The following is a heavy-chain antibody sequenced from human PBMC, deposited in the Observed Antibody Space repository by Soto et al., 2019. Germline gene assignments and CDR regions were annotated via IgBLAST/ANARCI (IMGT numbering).Heavy chain of an antibody. J-gene: IGHJ5*02. Sequence: GSLRLSCAASGCTFNSYAMIRILQATGKGLEWVAAIGASGGPIYYADSVKGRFTISRDNSKNTLYLQLSSLRAEDTAIYYCAKYRSIARSAFDPWGQGTLVTVSS. V-gene: IGHV3-23*01. D-gene: IGHD1-26*01. CDR2: IGASGGPI. CDR1: GCTFNSYA. CDR3: AKYRSIARSAFDP.